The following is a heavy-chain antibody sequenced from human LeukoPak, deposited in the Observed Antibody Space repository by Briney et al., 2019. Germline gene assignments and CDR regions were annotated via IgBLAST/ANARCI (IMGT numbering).Heavy chain of an antibody. V-gene: IGHV4-39*07. CDR2: INHSGST. CDR1: GGSISSRSYY. J-gene: IGHJ5*02. Sequence: SETLSLTCSVSGGSISSRSYYWGWIRQPPGKGLEWIGEINHSGSTNYNPSLKSRVTISVDTSKNQFSLKLSSVTAADTAVYYCAREAQGALNWFDPWGQGTLVTVSS. D-gene: IGHD3-16*01. CDR3: AREAQGALNWFDP.